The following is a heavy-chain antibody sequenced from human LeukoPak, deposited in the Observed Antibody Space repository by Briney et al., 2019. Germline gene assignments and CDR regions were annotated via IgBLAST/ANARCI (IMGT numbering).Heavy chain of an antibody. CDR3: TRPKDSGSHLFLFDY. D-gene: IGHD1-26*01. V-gene: IGHV1-46*01. J-gene: IGHJ4*02. CDR1: GYTFTSYY. Sequence: ASVKVSCKASGYTFTSYYMHWVRQAPGQGLEWMGIINPSDGSTNFPQKFQGRVTMTRDRSRSTVYLELSSLRSEDTAVYYCTRPKDSGSHLFLFDYWGQGTLVTV. CDR2: INPSDGST.